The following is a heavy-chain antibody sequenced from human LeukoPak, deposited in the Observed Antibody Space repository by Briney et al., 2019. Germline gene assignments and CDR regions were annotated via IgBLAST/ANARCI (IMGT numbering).Heavy chain of an antibody. CDR3: AKDYQRAVALTWSY. Sequence: GGSLRLSCAASGFTISSYAMSWVRQAPGKGLEWVSGISGSGGSTYYTDSVKDRFTISRDNSKNTLYLLMNSLRAEDTAVYYCAKDYQRAVALTWSYWGQVTLVTVSS. CDR2: ISGSGGST. J-gene: IGHJ4*02. V-gene: IGHV3-23*01. D-gene: IGHD6-19*01. CDR1: GFTISSYA.